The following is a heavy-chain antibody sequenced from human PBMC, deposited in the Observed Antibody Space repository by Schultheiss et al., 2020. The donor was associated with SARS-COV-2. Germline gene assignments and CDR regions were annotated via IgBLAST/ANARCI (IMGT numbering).Heavy chain of an antibody. D-gene: IGHD3-16*02. V-gene: IGHV4-39*01. CDR1: GGSISSGTHF. CDR2: INHSGST. Sequence: SETLSLTCTVSGGSISSGTHFWGWIRQPPGKGLEWIGEINHSGSTNYNPSLKSRVTISVDTSKNQFSLKLSSVTAADTSVYYCTSDYVWGSFRPDALDIWGQGTTVTVSS. J-gene: IGHJ3*02. CDR3: TSDYVWGSFRPDALDI.